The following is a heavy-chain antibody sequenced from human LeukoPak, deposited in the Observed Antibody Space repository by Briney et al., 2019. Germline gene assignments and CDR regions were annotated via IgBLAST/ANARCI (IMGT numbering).Heavy chain of an antibody. CDR1: GFTFSSYW. CDR2: INSDGSST. CDR3: ARDYSNYGDFDY. V-gene: IGHV3-74*01. Sequence: GGSLRLSCAASGFTFSSYWMHWVRQAPGKGLVWVSRINSDGSSTSYADSVKGRFTISRDNAKNTMYLQMNSLRAEDTAVYYCARDYSNYGDFDYWGQGTLVTVSS. D-gene: IGHD4-11*01. J-gene: IGHJ4*02.